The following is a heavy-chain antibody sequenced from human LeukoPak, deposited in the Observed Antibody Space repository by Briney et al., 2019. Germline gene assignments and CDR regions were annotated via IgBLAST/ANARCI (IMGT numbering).Heavy chain of an antibody. D-gene: IGHD1-26*01. Sequence: GGSLRLSCAASGFTFSSYGMSWVRQAPGKGLEWVSSLSGSGDSTYYADSVKGRFTISRDNFKNTIYLQMNSLRAEDTAVYYCARRGATTGAFDYWGQGTLVTVSS. CDR3: ARRGATTGAFDY. J-gene: IGHJ4*02. CDR2: LSGSGDST. V-gene: IGHV3-23*01. CDR1: GFTFSSYG.